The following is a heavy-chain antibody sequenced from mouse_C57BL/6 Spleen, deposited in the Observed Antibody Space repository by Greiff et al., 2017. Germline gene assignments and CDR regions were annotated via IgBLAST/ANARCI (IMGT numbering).Heavy chain of an antibody. CDR1: GYTFTSYW. D-gene: IGHD2-12*01. J-gene: IGHJ4*01. Sequence: VQLQQPGAELVMPGASVTLSCKASGYTFTSYWMHWVKQRPGQGLEWIGEIDPSDSYTNYNQKFKGKSTLTVDKSSSPAYMQLSSLTSEDSAVYYCAGTIERDAMDYWGQGTSVTVSS. V-gene: IGHV1-69*01. CDR3: AGTIERDAMDY. CDR2: IDPSDSYT.